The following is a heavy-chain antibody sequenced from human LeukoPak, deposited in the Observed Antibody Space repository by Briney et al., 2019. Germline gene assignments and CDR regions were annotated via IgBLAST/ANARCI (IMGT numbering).Heavy chain of an antibody. Sequence: SETLSLTCTVSGGSISSNSYYWGWIRQPPGKGLEWIGSIYYSGSTYYSPSLKSRVTISVDTSKNQFSLKLSSVTAADTAVYYCARQGAYYDSNGYYYLFDYWGQGTLVIVSS. CDR3: ARQGAYYDSNGYYYLFDY. CDR1: GGSISSNSYY. V-gene: IGHV4-39*01. J-gene: IGHJ4*02. D-gene: IGHD3-22*01. CDR2: IYYSGST.